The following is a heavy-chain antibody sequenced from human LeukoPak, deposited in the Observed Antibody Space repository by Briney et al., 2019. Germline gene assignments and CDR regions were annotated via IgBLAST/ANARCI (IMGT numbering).Heavy chain of an antibody. J-gene: IGHJ4*02. D-gene: IGHD3-16*01. Sequence: GGSLRLSCTASGFTFKDYAMDWVRQAPGKGLEWISVISGDGKTTKSAASVEGRFTISRDNSRNSVFLQLNSLRTDHSALYYCAKALRWGGVDSSIYRPLDFWGQGTLVTVSS. CDR3: AKALRWGGVDSSIYRPLDF. CDR2: ISGDGKTT. CDR1: GFTFKDYA. V-gene: IGHV3-43*02.